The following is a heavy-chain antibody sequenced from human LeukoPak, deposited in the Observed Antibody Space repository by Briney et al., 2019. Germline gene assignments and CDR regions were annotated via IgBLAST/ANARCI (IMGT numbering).Heavy chain of an antibody. D-gene: IGHD2-15*01. J-gene: IGHJ3*02. CDR2: IKQDGSEK. Sequence: GGSLILSCAASGFTFSSDWMSWVREAPGKGLEGVANIKQDGSEKYYVDSVKGRFTISRDNAKNSLYLQMNSLRAEDTAVYYCARAQHELLRAFDIWGQGTMVTVSS. CDR3: ARAQHELLRAFDI. CDR1: GFTFSSDW. V-gene: IGHV3-7*01.